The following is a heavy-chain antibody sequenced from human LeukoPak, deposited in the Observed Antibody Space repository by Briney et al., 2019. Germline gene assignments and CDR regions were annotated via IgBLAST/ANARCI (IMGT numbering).Heavy chain of an antibody. CDR2: ISSSGSTI. CDR1: GFTFSSYE. J-gene: IGHJ4*02. D-gene: IGHD5-12*01. V-gene: IGHV3-48*03. CDR3: ARERGYSGYDYYIDSPSDY. Sequence: GGSLRLSCAASGFTFSSYEMNWVRQAPGKGLEWVSYISSSGSTIYNADSVKGRFTISRDNAKNSLYLQMNSLRAEDTAVYYCARERGYSGYDYYIDSPSDYWGQGTLVTVSS.